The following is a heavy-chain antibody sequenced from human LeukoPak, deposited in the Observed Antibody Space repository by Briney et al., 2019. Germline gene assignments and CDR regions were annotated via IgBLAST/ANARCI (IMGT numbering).Heavy chain of an antibody. CDR2: VHTSGTT. J-gene: IGHJ6*03. V-gene: IGHV4-61*02. D-gene: IGHD3-10*01. CDR3: ARESVLLSMDV. Sequence: SETLSLTCTVSADSVFSGDYYWSWIRQPAGKRLEWIGRVHTSGTTNYNPSLKSRVTLSVDTSKNQFSLKLNSLTAADTAVYYCARESVLLSMDVWGKGTTVTISS. CDR1: ADSVFSGDYY.